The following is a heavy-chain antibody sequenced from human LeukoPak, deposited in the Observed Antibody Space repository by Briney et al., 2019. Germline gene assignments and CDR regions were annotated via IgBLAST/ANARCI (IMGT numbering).Heavy chain of an antibody. J-gene: IGHJ5*02. CDR2: IYHSGST. D-gene: IGHD3-3*01. V-gene: IGHV4-38-2*02. CDR3: AREKGRETYYDFWSGYLYNWFDP. CDR1: GGSISSGYY. Sequence: PSETLSLTCTVSGGSISSGYYWGWIRQPPGKGLEWIGSIYHSGSTYYNPSLKSRVTISVDTSKNQFSLKRSSVTAADTAVYYCAREKGRETYYDFWSGYLYNWFDPWGQGTLVTVSS.